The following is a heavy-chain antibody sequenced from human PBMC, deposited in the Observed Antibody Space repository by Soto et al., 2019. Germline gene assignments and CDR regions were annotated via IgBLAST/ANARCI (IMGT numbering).Heavy chain of an antibody. V-gene: IGHV1-18*01. CDR2: ISAYNGNR. D-gene: IGHD6-19*01. CDR3: ARDLARAARPYQAVANDY. Sequence: QVQLVQSGAEVEKPGASVKVSCKASGYSFTTYGISWVRQAPGQGLEWMGWISAYNGNRNYAQKVQGRVAMTTDTSTNTAYMELRNLTSDDTAVYYCARDLARAARPYQAVANDYWGQGTLVTVSS. J-gene: IGHJ4*02. CDR1: GYSFTTYG.